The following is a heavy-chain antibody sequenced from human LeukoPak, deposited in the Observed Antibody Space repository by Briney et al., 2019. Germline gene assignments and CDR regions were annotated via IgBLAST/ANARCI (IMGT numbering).Heavy chain of an antibody. CDR1: GGSISSGDYY. D-gene: IGHD6-13*01. J-gene: IGHJ4*02. CDR2: IYYSGST. V-gene: IGHV4-30-4*01. Sequence: PSQTLSLTCTVSGGSISSGDYYWSWIRQPPGKGLEWIGYIYYSGSTYYNPSLKSRVTISVDTSKNQFSLKPSSVTAADTAVYYCARGDSSSWYSDYWGQGTLVTVSS. CDR3: ARGDSSSWYSDY.